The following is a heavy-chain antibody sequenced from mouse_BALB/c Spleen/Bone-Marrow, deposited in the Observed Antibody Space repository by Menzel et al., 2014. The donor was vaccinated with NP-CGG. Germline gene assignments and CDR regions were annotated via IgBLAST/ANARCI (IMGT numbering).Heavy chain of an antibody. Sequence: EVQVVESGGGLVQPGGSLRLSCATSGFTFTDYYMSWVRQPPGKALEWLGFIRNKANGYTTEYSASVKGRFTISRDNSQSILYLQMNTLRAEDNATYYCARGWITTGFAYWGQGTLVTVSA. D-gene: IGHD1-1*01. CDR3: ARGWITTGFAY. CDR1: GFTFTDYY. J-gene: IGHJ3*01. CDR2: IRNKANGYTT. V-gene: IGHV7-3*02.